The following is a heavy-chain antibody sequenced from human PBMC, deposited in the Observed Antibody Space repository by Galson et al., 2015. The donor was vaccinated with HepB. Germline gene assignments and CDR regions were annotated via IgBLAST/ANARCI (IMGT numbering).Heavy chain of an antibody. CDR1: GFTFSNAW. Sequence: SLRLSCAASGFTFSNAWMSWVRQAPGKGLEWVGRIKSKTDGGTTDYAAPVKGRFTISRDDSKNTLYLQMNSLKTEDTAVYYCTTEIRTYYDILTGYWGFDYWGQGTLVTVSS. D-gene: IGHD3-9*01. CDR2: IKSKTDGGTT. CDR3: TTEIRTYYDILTGYWGFDY. V-gene: IGHV3-15*01. J-gene: IGHJ4*02.